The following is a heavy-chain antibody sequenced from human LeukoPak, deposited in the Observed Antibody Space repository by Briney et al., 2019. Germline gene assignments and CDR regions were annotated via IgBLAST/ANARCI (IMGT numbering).Heavy chain of an antibody. CDR3: AKDDPGDSYGSGSFFDP. CDR1: GFTFSSYG. CDR2: IRYDGSNK. D-gene: IGHD3-10*01. V-gene: IGHV3-30*02. J-gene: IGHJ5*02. Sequence: GGSLRLSCAASGFTFSSYGMSWVRQAPGKGLEWVAFIRYDGSNKYYTDSVKGRFTISRDNSKNTLFLQMNSLRAEDTAVYYCAKDDPGDSYGSGSFFDPWGQGTLVTISS.